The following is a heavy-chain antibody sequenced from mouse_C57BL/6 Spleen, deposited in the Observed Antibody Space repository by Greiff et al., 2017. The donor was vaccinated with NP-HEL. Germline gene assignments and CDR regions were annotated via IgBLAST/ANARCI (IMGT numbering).Heavy chain of an antibody. CDR1: GYTFTSYW. D-gene: IGHD1-1*01. CDR2: INPSNGGT. J-gene: IGHJ4*01. Sequence: QVHVKQPGTELVKPGASVKLSCKASGYTFTSYWMHWVKQRPGQGLEWIGNINPSNGGTNYNEKFKSKATLTVDKSSSTAYMQLSSLTSEDSAVYYCARYYGSSSYYAMDYWGQGTSVTVSS. CDR3: ARYYGSSSYYAMDY. V-gene: IGHV1-53*01.